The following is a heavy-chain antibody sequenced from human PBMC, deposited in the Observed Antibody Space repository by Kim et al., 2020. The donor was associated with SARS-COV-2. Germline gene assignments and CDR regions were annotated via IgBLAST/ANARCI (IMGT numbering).Heavy chain of an antibody. CDR3: ARVSCSSTSCYSYYFDS. V-gene: IGHV4-59*13. CDR1: GGSISSYY. Sequence: SETLSLTCTVSGGSISSYYWSWIRQPPGKGLEWIGYIYYSGSTNYNPSLKSRVTISVDTSKNQFSLKLSSVTAADTAVYYCARVSCSSTSCYSYYFDSWG. J-gene: IGHJ4*01. CDR2: IYYSGST. D-gene: IGHD2-2*01.